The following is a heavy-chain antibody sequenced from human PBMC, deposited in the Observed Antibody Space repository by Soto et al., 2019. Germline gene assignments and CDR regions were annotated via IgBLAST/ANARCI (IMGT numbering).Heavy chain of an antibody. CDR2: MYNTGST. Sequence: PSETLSLTCTVSGGSISSYYWSWIRQPPGKGLEWIGYMYNTGSTIYNPSLKSRVTISVDTSKNQFSLKLNSVTAADTAVYYCARYSPPKKSYDSNPGWFDPWGQGTLVTVSS. CDR1: GGSISSYY. CDR3: ARYSPPKKSYDSNPGWFDP. J-gene: IGHJ5*02. V-gene: IGHV4-59*01. D-gene: IGHD3-22*01.